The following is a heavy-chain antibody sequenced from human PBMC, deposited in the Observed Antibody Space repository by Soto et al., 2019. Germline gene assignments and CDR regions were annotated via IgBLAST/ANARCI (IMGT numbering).Heavy chain of an antibody. CDR1: GYTFTSYY. Sequence: ASVKVSGKASGYTFTSYYMHWVRQAPGQGLEWMGIINPSGSSTSYAQKFQGRVTMTRDTSTSTVYMELSSLRSEDTAVYYCAREPLGDSSGYGYYYYAMDVWGQGTTVTVAS. V-gene: IGHV1-46*01. CDR2: INPSGSST. J-gene: IGHJ6*02. CDR3: AREPLGDSSGYGYYYYAMDV. D-gene: IGHD3-22*01.